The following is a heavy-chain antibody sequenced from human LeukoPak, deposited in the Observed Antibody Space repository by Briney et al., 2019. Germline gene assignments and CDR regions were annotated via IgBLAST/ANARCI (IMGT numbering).Heavy chain of an antibody. CDR1: GGSISSYY. J-gene: IGHJ3*02. Sequence: NPSETLSLNCTVSGGSISSYYWSWLRQPPGKGLEWIGYIYYSGSTNYNPSLKSRVTISVETSKNQFSLKLSSVTAADTAEYCAAGVGPQWLVNQDAFDIWGQGTMVTVSS. D-gene: IGHD6-19*01. V-gene: IGHV4-59*01. CDR2: IYYSGST. CDR3: AGVGPQWLVNQDAFDI.